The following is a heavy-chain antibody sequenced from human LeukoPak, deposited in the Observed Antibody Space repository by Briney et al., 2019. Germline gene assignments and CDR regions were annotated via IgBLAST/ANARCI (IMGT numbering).Heavy chain of an antibody. CDR2: ISYDGSNK. V-gene: IGHV3-30*18. CDR1: GFTFSSYG. D-gene: IGHD3-9*01. Sequence: GGSLRLSCAASGFTFSSYGMHWVRQAPGKGLEWVAVISYDGSNKYYADSVKGRFTISRDNSKNTPYLQMNSLRAEDTAVYYCAKDLANLYFEAFDYWGQGTLVTVSS. CDR3: AKDLANLYFEAFDY. J-gene: IGHJ4*02.